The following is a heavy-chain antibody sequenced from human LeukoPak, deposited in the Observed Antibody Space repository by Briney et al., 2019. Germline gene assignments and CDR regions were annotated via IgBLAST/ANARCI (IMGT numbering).Heavy chain of an antibody. CDR1: GGSFSGYY. D-gene: IGHD3-22*01. CDR2: INHSGST. CDR3: ARVTMIVVVITTPDAFDI. Sequence: SETLSLTCAVYGGSFSGYYWSWIRQPPGKGLEWIGEINHSGSTNYNPSLKSRVTISVDTSKNQFSLKLSSVTAADTAVYYCARVTMIVVVITTPDAFDIWGQGTMVTVSS. V-gene: IGHV4-34*01. J-gene: IGHJ3*02.